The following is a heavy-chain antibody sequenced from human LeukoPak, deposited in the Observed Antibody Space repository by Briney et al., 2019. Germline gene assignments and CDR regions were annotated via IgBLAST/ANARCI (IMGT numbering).Heavy chain of an antibody. CDR1: GGTFSSYA. V-gene: IGHV1-69*13. CDR3: ARELYRALSGSYYPRDYYYYGMDV. D-gene: IGHD1-26*01. Sequence: GASVKVSCKASGGTFSSYAISWVRQAPGQGLEWMGGIIPILGTANYAQKFQGRVTITADESTSTAYMELSSLRSEDTAVYYCARELYRALSGSYYPRDYYYYGMDVWGQGTTVTVSS. J-gene: IGHJ6*02. CDR2: IIPILGTA.